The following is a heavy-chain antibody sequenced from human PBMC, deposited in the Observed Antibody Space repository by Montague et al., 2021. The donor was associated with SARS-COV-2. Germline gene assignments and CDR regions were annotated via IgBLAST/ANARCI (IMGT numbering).Heavy chain of an antibody. CDR1: GGSINSGGYY. J-gene: IGHJ3*02. V-gene: IGHV4-31*03. CDR3: ARVHFVSSGWYPDAFDI. CDR2: IYYSGST. Sequence: TLSLTCTVSGGSINSGGYYWSWIRQHPGKGLEWIGYIYYSGSTYYXXXLKSRLTISVDTSKNQFSLKLSSVTAADTAVYYCARVHFVSSGWYPDAFDIWGQGTMVTVSS. D-gene: IGHD6-19*01.